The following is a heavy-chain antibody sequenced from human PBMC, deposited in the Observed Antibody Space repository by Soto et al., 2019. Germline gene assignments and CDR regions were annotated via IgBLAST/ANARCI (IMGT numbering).Heavy chain of an antibody. CDR1: VYSXTSYW. V-gene: IGHV5-51*01. J-gene: IGHJ6*02. CDR3: ARTAAAGKYYYGMDV. CDR2: IYPGDSDT. Sequence: PGEALKISCKGSVYSXTSYWIGWVRQMPGKGLELMGIIYPGDSDTRYSPSFQGQVTISADKSISTAYLQWSSLKASDTAMYYCARTAAAGKYYYGMDVWGQGTTVTVSS. D-gene: IGHD6-13*01.